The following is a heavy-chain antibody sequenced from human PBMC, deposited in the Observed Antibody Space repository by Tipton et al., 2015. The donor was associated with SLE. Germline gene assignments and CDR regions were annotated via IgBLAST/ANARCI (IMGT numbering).Heavy chain of an antibody. CDR1: GGSINDYY. CDR2: IYTSGTTSGNT. J-gene: IGHJ6*03. V-gene: IGHV4-4*07. CDR3: ARADVHYFYYYYMDV. Sequence: GLVKPSETLSLTCTVSGGSINDYYWSWIRQPAGKGLEWIGRIYTSGTTSGNTNYNPSLKSRVTISVDTSKSQFSLKLSSVTAADTAMYYCARADVHYFYYYYMDVWGRGTTVTVSS. D-gene: IGHD2/OR15-2a*01.